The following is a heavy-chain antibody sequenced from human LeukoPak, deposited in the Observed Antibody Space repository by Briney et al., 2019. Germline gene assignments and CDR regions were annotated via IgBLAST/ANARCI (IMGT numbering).Heavy chain of an antibody. Sequence: GGSLRLSCAASGFTFSSYGMHWVRQAPGKGLEWVSTIYDDNTYYADSVKGRFAISTDNSKNTLYLQMNSLRVEDTAVYFCAARKVRGVWFYLDYWGQGTLATVSS. V-gene: IGHV3-23*01. CDR2: IYDDNT. J-gene: IGHJ4*02. CDR3: AARKVRGVWFYLDY. D-gene: IGHD3-10*01. CDR1: GFTFSSYG.